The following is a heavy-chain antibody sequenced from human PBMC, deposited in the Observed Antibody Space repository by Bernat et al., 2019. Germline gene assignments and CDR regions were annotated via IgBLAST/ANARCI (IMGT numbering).Heavy chain of an antibody. V-gene: IGHV3-15*01. CDR2: IKSKTTGGTT. J-gene: IGHJ4*02. CDR1: GFIYTDAW. CDR3: TTETVDFEEDSGGFDY. D-gene: IGHD2-15*01. Sequence: EVHLVESGGDLVGPGGSLRLSCAASGFIYTDAWMTWVRQAPGKGLEWVGRIKSKTTGGTTAYAAPVKGRFTISRDDSKNTLYLQLNSLKTEDTAVYYCTTETVDFEEDSGGFDYWGQGTLVTVSS.